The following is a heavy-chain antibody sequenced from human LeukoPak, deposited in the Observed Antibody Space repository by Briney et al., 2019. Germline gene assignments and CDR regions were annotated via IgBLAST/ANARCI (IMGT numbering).Heavy chain of an antibody. CDR3: ASGIVVVIPNAFDI. J-gene: IGHJ3*02. CDR1: GFTVSSNY. V-gene: IGHV3-53*01. CDR2: IYSGGST. D-gene: IGHD3-22*01. Sequence: GGSLRLSCAASGFTVSSNYMSWVCQAPGKGLEWVSVIYSGGSTYYADSVKGRFTISRDNSKNTLYLQMNSLRAEDTAVYYCASGIVVVIPNAFDIWGQGTMVTVSS.